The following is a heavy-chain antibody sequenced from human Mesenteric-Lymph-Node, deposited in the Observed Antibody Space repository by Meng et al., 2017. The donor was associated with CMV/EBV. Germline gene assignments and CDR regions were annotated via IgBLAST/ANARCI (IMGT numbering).Heavy chain of an antibody. CDR2: IRSDGTNE. CDR3: VRGPYGADSWSDY. D-gene: IGHD4-17*01. CDR1: GFTFSSFA. V-gene: IGHV3-33*08. J-gene: IGHJ4*02. Sequence: GESLKISCAASGFTFSSFAMHWVRQAPGKGLEWVAFIRSDGTNEYYGDSVRGRFTISRDNAKSTLYLQMNSLTAEDTAVYYCVRGPYGADSWSDYWGQGTLVTVSS.